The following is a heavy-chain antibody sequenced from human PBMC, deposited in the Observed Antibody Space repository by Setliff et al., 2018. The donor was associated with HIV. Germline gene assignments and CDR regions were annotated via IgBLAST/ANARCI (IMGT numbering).Heavy chain of an antibody. J-gene: IGHJ6*03. D-gene: IGHD2-15*01. CDR2: IRYDGDNK. CDR3: AKAFGYCSGGSCPVLMDV. Sequence: GGSLRLSCAASGFTFSGYGMYWVRQAPDKGLEWVAFIRYDGDNKYYADSVKGRFTISRDNSKNTLYLQMNSLRAKDAAVYYCAKAFGYCSGGSCPVLMDVWGKGTTVTVSS. CDR1: GFTFSGYG. V-gene: IGHV3-30*02.